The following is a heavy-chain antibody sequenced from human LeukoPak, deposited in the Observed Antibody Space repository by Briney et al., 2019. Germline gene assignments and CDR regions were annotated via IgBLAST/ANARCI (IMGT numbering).Heavy chain of an antibody. CDR1: GFTFSSYA. D-gene: IGHD5-24*01. V-gene: IGHV3-30*04. Sequence: GGSLRLSCAASGFTFSSYAMHWVRQAPGKRLEGVAVISYDGRNKYYADSVKGRFTISRDNSKYTLYLQMNSLRPEDTAVYYCARDREAAFDYWGPGTLVTVSS. CDR3: ARDREAAFDY. CDR2: ISYDGRNK. J-gene: IGHJ4*02.